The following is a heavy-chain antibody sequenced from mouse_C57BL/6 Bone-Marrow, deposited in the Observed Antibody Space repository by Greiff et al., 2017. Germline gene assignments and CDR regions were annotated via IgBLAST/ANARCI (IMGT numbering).Heavy chain of an antibody. Sequence: EVQLQQSGPGLVKPSQSLSLTCSVTGYSITSGYYWNWIRQFPGNKLEWMGYISYDGSNNYNPSLKNRISITRDTSKNQFFLKLNSVTTEDTATYYCATSFTTVVYFDYWGQGTTLTVSS. CDR1: GYSITSGYY. V-gene: IGHV3-6*01. CDR3: ATSFTTVVYFDY. CDR2: ISYDGSN. J-gene: IGHJ2*01. D-gene: IGHD1-1*01.